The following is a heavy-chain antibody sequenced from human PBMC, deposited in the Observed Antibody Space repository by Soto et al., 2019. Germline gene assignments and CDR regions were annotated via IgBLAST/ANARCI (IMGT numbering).Heavy chain of an antibody. V-gene: IGHV5-51*01. J-gene: IGHJ4*02. CDR2: IHPSDFDT. Sequence: GESLKISCKGSGYSFSSYWIGWVRQMPGKGLEWMGIIHPSDFDTRYSPSFQGQVTISADKSISTAYLQWSSLKASDTAMYYCAIHSTGYEDSWGQGTLVTISS. D-gene: IGHD5-12*01. CDR3: AIHSTGYEDS. CDR1: GYSFSSYW.